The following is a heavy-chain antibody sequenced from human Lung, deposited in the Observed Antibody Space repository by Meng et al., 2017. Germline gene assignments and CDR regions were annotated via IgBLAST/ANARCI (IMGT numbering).Heavy chain of an antibody. J-gene: IGHJ4*02. CDR1: GYNFPDYW. D-gene: IGHD6-13*01. V-gene: IGHV1-2*06. Sequence: ASVKVSCKPSGYNFPDYWLHRVRRAPGQGLEWMGRIDPKSGDTHYAQRFQGRVTMTGDTSISAAYMELSGLRSDDTAMYYCARDEDISAAGKLFGDYWGQGNLVNGAS. CDR2: IDPKSGDT. CDR3: ARDEDISAAGKLFGDY.